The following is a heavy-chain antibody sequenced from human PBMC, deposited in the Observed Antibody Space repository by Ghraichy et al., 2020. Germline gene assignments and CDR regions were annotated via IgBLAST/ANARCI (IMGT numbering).Heavy chain of an antibody. CDR1: GYTFTDYY. J-gene: IGHJ4*02. CDR2: ISPYSGGT. V-gene: IGHV1-2*06. Sequence: ASVKVSCKASGYTFTDYYIHWVRQAPGQGLEWMGRISPYSGGTNLAQKFQGRVTMTRDTSNSTAYMELSRLRSDDTAVYYCARGQQQLGLDYWGQGTLVTVSS. CDR3: ARGQQQLGLDY. D-gene: IGHD6-13*01.